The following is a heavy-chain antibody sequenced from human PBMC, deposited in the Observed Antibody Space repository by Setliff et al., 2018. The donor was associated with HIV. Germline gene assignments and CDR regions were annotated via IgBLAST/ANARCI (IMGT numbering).Heavy chain of an antibody. J-gene: IGHJ4*02. D-gene: IGHD2-8*02. CDR3: ARRGMWSYETGGNPTATFDY. CDR2: IHFSGTP. CDR1: GGSINSRSYY. V-gene: IGHV4-39*01. Sequence: SETLSLTCTVSGGSINSRSYYWAWTRQPPGKGLEWVASIHFSGTPYYNPSLKNRVTISVDTSKNQFSLKLSSVTAADTAVYYCARRGMWSYETGGNPTATFDYWGQGVLVTVSS.